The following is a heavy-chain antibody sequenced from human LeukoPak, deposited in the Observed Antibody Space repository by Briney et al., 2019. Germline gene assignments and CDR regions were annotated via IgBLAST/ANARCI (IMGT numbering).Heavy chain of an antibody. D-gene: IGHD2-15*01. V-gene: IGHV4-59*08. J-gene: IGHJ4*02. CDR1: GGSLSSYY. Sequence: SETLSLTCTVSGGSLSSYYWSWIRQPPGKGLEWIAYVYYSGVTSYNPSLKSRVAISIDTSKNQFSLNLCSVTAAGTAVCFCVGLSPHGRGGSCYRGAFDSWGQGTLVTVSS. CDR3: VGLSPHGRGGSCYRGAFDS. CDR2: VYYSGVT.